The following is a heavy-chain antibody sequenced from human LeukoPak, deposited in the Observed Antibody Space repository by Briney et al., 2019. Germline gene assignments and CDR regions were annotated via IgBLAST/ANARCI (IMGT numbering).Heavy chain of an antibody. CDR1: GGSISSYY. Sequence: SETLSLTCTVSGGSISSYYWSWIRQPPGKGLEWIGYIYYSGSTNYNPSLKSRVTISVDTSKNRFSLKLSSVTAADTAVYYYARADYGDYADYWGQGTLVTVSS. D-gene: IGHD4-17*01. V-gene: IGHV4-59*01. CDR2: IYYSGST. J-gene: IGHJ4*02. CDR3: ARADYGDYADY.